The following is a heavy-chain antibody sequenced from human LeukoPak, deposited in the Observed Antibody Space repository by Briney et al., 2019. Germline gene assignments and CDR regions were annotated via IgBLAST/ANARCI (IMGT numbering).Heavy chain of an antibody. D-gene: IGHD7-27*01. CDR2: ITTSDGNT. CDR1: GFTFSSYT. CDR3: AKDGGLWVSAHWGDS. Sequence: GGSLRLSCAASGFTFSSYTMSWGRQAPGKGLEWVSTITTSDGNTYYADSVKGRFTVSRDNSKNTLFLQMNSLRAEDTAVYYCAKDGGLWVSAHWGDSWGRGALVTVSS. V-gene: IGHV3-23*01. J-gene: IGHJ4*02.